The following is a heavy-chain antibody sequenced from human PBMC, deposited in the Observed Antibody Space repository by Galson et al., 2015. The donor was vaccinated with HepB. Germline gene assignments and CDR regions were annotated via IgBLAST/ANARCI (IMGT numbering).Heavy chain of an antibody. V-gene: IGHV3-15*01. Sequence: SLRLSCAASGFTFSNAWMSWVRQAPGKGLEWVGRIKSKTDGGTTDYAAPVKGRFTISRDDSKNTLYLQMNSLKTEDTAVYYCTTDHRSRLRAGENDAFDIWGQGTMVTVSS. CDR3: TTDHRSRLRAGENDAFDI. CDR2: IKSKTDGGTT. D-gene: IGHD3-10*01. J-gene: IGHJ3*02. CDR1: GFTFSNAW.